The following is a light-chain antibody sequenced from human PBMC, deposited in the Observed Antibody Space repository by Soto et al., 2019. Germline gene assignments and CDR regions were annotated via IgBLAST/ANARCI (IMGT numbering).Light chain of an antibody. CDR2: RDG. CDR3: QVWDSRTGVI. J-gene: IGLJ2*01. Sequence: SYELTQALSVSVALGQTARVTCGGHNIGSKNVHWYQQKPGQAPVLVIYRDGNRPSGIPERFSGSNSGNTATLTISRAQAGDEADYFCQVWDSRTGVIFGGGTKVTVL. CDR1: NIGSKN. V-gene: IGLV3-9*01.